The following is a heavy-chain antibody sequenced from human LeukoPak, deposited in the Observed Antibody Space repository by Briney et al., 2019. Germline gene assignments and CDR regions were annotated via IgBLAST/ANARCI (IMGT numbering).Heavy chain of an antibody. CDR3: ASRLYYYYYMDV. CDR2: IYASEST. Sequence: PSETLSLTCNVSGGSISSRDFYWSWIRQSAGKGLEWIGRIYASESTHYNPSLKSRVTMSLQTSKNQFSLKLSSVTAADTAVYYCASRLYYYYYMDVWGKGTTVTVSS. CDR1: GGSISSRDFY. V-gene: IGHV4-61*02. J-gene: IGHJ6*03.